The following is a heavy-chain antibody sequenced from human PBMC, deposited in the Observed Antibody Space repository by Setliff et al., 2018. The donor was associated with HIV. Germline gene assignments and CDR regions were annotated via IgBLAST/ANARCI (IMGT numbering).Heavy chain of an antibody. CDR1: GYTFNNYD. D-gene: IGHD3-3*01. Sequence: GASVKVSCKASGYTFNNYDINWVRQAPGQGLEWMGWINPNSGGTNYAQKFQGRVTMTRDTSTSTVYMELSSLRSEDTAVYYCARDGYYNSWSGYGYYYYYMDVWGKGTTVTVSS. J-gene: IGHJ6*03. V-gene: IGHV1-2*02. CDR3: ARDGYYNSWSGYGYYYYYMDV. CDR2: INPNSGGT.